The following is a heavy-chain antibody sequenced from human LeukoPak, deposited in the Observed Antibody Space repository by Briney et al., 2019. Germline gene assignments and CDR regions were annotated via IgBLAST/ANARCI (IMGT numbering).Heavy chain of an antibody. CDR1: GFTFSDYY. CDR2: ISSSGNTI. J-gene: IGHJ4*02. D-gene: IGHD3-10*01. CDR3: AREGDLMVQGRGY. Sequence: GGSLRLSCAASGFTFSDYYMSWIRQAPGKGLEWVSYISSSGNTIYYADSVKDRFTVSRDNTKNSLSLQMNSLRAEDTAVYYCAREGDLMVQGRGYWGQGTRVTVSS. V-gene: IGHV3-11*01.